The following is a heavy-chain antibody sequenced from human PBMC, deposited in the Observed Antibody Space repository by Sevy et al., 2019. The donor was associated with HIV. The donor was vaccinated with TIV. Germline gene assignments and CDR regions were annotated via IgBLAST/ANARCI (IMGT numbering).Heavy chain of an antibody. V-gene: IGHV3-30-3*01. CDR3: ARDQHDYAGNVRTGWFDP. D-gene: IGHD4-17*01. J-gene: IGHJ5*02. CDR1: GFTFSSYA. CDR2: IIYDGSKK. Sequence: GGSLRLSCAASGFTFSSYAMHWVRQAPGKGLEWAADIIYDGSKKYYADSVKGRFTISRDNSKNTLYLQMNSLRAEDTAVYYCARDQHDYAGNVRTGWFDPWGQGTLVTVSS.